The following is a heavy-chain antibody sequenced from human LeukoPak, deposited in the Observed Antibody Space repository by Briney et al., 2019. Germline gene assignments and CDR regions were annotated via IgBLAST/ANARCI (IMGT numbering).Heavy chain of an antibody. CDR3: AKDPRGNYVAWLDP. CDR2: ISTSGVTT. CDR1: GFTFSSYA. Sequence: GGSLRLSCAASGFTFSSYAMSWVRQAPGKGVVGVSGISTSGVTTHYADSVKGRFTISRDNSKNTLYLQMNSLRVEDTAIYYCAKDPRGNYVAWLDPWGQGTLVTVSS. D-gene: IGHD4-11*01. J-gene: IGHJ5*02. V-gene: IGHV3-23*01.